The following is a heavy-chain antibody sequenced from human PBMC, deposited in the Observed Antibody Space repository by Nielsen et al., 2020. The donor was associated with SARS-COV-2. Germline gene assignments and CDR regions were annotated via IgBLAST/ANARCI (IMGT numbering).Heavy chain of an antibody. V-gene: IGHV3-9*01. CDR3: ARFPYCGGDCPGSWFDP. Sequence: SLKISCAASGFTFDDHAMHWVRQAPGKGLEWVSGVSSRGRVMGYADSVKGRFIISRDNAVNSLYLQMNSLKSEDTAVYHCARFPYCGGDCPGSWFDPWGQGTLVTVSS. CDR2: VSSRGRVM. CDR1: GFTFDDHA. J-gene: IGHJ5*02. D-gene: IGHD2-21*02.